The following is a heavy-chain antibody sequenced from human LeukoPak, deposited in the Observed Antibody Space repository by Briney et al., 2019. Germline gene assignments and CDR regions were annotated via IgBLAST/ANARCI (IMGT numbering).Heavy chain of an antibody. D-gene: IGHD5-18*01. V-gene: IGHV1-2*02. CDR2: INPNSGGT. CDR3: ARVPWGGYSYGYSEELDY. CDR1: GGTFSSYA. Sequence: ASVKVSCKASGGTFSSYAISWVRQAPGQGLEWMGWINPNSGGTNYAQKFQGRVTMTRDTSISTAYMELSRLRSDDTAVYYCARVPWGGYSYGYSEELDYWGQGTLVTVSS. J-gene: IGHJ4*02.